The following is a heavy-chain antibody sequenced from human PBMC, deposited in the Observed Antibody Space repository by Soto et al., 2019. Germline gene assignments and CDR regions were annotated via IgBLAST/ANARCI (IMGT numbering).Heavy chain of an antibody. V-gene: IGHV3-30*18. CDR2: MSYDGSKI. D-gene: IGHD6-19*01. CDR3: ANGRAAVAGPEFDY. Sequence: GGSLRLSCAASGFTFSSYGMHWVRQAPGKGLEWVAGMSYDGSKIYYADSVKGRFTISRDNSKNTMFLQMNSLRAEDTAVYYCANGRAAVAGPEFDYWGQGTLVTVSS. J-gene: IGHJ4*02. CDR1: GFTFSSYG.